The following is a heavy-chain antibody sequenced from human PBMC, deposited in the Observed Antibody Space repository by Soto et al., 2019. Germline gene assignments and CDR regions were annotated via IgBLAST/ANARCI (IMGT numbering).Heavy chain of an antibody. Sequence: PGWSLRLSYVAFGITFGSRAMSWGRQAPGKGLEWVSNITDTGGNTKYSDSVRGRITICRDNYKNLLYVQMSSLRAEDSAVYYCARGSKDYYPGSRIFDFWGRGTLVTVSS. CDR3: ARGSKDYYPGSRIFDF. CDR2: ITDTGGNT. J-gene: IGHJ4*02. CDR1: GITFGSRA. D-gene: IGHD3-10*01. V-gene: IGHV3-23*01.